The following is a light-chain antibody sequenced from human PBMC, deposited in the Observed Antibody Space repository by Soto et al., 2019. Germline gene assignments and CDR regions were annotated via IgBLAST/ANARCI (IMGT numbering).Light chain of an antibody. CDR3: QQYRSSPPEFT. V-gene: IGKV3-20*01. J-gene: IGKJ3*01. Sequence: EIVWTQSPGTLSLSPGERATLSCRASQSVSSSYLAWYQQRPGQAPRLLIFGASYRATGIPDRFSGSGSGTDFTLTISRLEPEDFAVYYCQQYRSSPPEFTFGPGTKVDSK. CDR1: QSVSSSY. CDR2: GAS.